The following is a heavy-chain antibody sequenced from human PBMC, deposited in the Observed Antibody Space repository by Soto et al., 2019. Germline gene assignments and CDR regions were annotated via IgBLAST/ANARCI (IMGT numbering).Heavy chain of an antibody. J-gene: IGHJ4*02. CDR2: IIPMSGKA. CDR3: AIGWNDFPH. D-gene: IGHD1-1*01. V-gene: IGHV1-69*01. CDR1: GGTFNSYV. Sequence: QVKLVQSGAEVKKPGSSVKVSCKASGGTFNSYVISWVRQAPGQGLQCMGGIIPMSGKANYARNFQGRVTITADESRSTVYMEFSRLRSEDTAVYYCAIGWNDFPHWGQGTLVTVSS.